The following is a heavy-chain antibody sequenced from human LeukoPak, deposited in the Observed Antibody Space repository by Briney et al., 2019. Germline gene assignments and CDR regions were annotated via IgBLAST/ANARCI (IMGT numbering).Heavy chain of an antibody. CDR2: IYYSGST. Sequence: SETLSLTCTVSGGSISSYYWSWIRQPPGKGLEWIGYIYYSGSTNYNPSLKSRVTISVDTSKNQFSLKLSSVTAADTAVYYCARASYDFWSGYPLDYWGQGTLVTVSS. V-gene: IGHV4-59*08. D-gene: IGHD3-3*01. CDR3: ARASYDFWSGYPLDY. CDR1: GGSISSYY. J-gene: IGHJ4*02.